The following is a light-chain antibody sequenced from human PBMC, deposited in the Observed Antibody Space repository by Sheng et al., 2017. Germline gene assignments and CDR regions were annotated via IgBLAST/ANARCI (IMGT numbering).Light chain of an antibody. J-gene: IGKJ4*01. CDR3: QHYDKWPLP. V-gene: IGKV3-15*01. Sequence: EIVMTQSPATVSVSPGETAALSCRASQSVGNNLAWYQQKLGQAPRLLIYGASTRASGIPARFSGSGSGTEFTLTINSLQSEDFAVYYCQHYDKWPLPFGGGTKVEIK. CDR1: QSVGNN. CDR2: GAS.